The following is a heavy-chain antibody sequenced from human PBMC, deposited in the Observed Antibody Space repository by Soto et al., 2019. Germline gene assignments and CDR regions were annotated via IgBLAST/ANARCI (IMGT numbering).Heavy chain of an antibody. J-gene: IGHJ5*02. Sequence: QVQLVQSGAEVKKPGASVKVSCKASGYTFNTYGISWVRQAPGQGLEWMGWTSVYSGNTNYALKFEGRVTMTTDTSTNTAYMERRSLRSDDTAVYYCAAAADYYDISGYWAGWFDPWGQGTLVTVSS. CDR3: AAAADYYDISGYWAGWFDP. D-gene: IGHD3-22*01. CDR1: GYTFNTYG. V-gene: IGHV1-18*01. CDR2: TSVYSGNT.